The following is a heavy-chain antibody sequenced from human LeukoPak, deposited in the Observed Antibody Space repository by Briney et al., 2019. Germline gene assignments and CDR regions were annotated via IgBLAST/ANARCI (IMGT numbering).Heavy chain of an antibody. Sequence: SETLSLTCAVYGGSFSGYYWSWIRQPPGKGLEWIGEINHSGSTNYNPSLKSRVTISVDTSKNQFSLKLSSVTAADTAVYYCARGGDTVVVPAANSPSDRYGMDVWGQGTTVTVSS. J-gene: IGHJ6*02. CDR2: INHSGST. CDR1: GGSFSGYY. D-gene: IGHD2-2*01. V-gene: IGHV4-34*01. CDR3: ARGGDTVVVPAANSPSDRYGMDV.